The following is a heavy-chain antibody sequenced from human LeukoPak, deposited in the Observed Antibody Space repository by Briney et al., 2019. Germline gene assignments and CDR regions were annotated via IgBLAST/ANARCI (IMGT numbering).Heavy chain of an antibody. CDR1: GFTFSSYG. J-gene: IGHJ4*02. D-gene: IGHD3-22*01. V-gene: IGHV3-30*18. CDR3: AKLMANHYDSSGY. Sequence: PGGSLRLSCAASGFTFSSYGTHWVRQAPGEGLEWVAVISYDGSNKYYADSVKGRFTISRDNSKNTLYLQMNSLRAEDTAVYYCAKLMANHYDSSGYWGQGTLVTVSS. CDR2: ISYDGSNK.